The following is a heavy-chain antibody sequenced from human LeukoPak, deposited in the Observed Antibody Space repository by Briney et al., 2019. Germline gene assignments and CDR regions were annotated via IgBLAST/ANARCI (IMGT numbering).Heavy chain of an antibody. Sequence: SETLSLTCTVSGGSISSYYWSWIRQPPGKGLEWIGYIYYSGSTNYNPSLKSRVTMSVDKSKNQISLRLTSVCARQVGKVAVGAPPISDDNWFDPWGQGTPVTVSS. CDR1: GGSISSYY. D-gene: IGHD2-15*01. J-gene: IGHJ5*01. V-gene: IGHV4-59*01. CDR3: GAPPISDDNWFDP. CDR2: IYYSGST.